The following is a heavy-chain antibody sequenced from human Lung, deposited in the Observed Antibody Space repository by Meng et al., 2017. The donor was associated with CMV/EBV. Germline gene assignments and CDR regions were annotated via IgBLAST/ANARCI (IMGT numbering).Heavy chain of an antibody. CDR2: IPHRGSS. J-gene: IGHJ1*01. D-gene: IGHD3-10*01. Sequence: PALGKPWEDRAPSWAVHGDSSANHNVWAWVPQPPRKGLEWIGEIPHRGSSAFHPSLNSRVSMSIDKSKNQFSLKLTSVTAADTAVYHCLRRSGGSVWGQGTLVTVSS. CDR1: GDSSANHNV. CDR3: LRRSGGSV. V-gene: IGHV4-4*02.